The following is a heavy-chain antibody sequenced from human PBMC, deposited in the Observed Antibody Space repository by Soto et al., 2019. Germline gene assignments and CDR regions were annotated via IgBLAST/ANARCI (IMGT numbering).Heavy chain of an antibody. V-gene: IGHV4-59*11. CDR1: DGSSSRHY. D-gene: IGHD2-21*02. CDR2: INYSGSS. J-gene: IGHJ3*02. CDR3: ARTVSDNDAFDI. Sequence: SQTQSLTSTVTDGSSSRHYWSWIRQPPGEGLEWIGYINYSGSSNYNPSLQSRVTISVDTSKNQVSLKLASVTAADTAVYYCARTVSDNDAFDIWGQGTVVTVSS.